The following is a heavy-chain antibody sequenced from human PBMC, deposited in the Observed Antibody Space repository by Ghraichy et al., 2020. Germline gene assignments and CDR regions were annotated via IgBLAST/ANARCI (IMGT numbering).Heavy chain of an antibody. J-gene: IGHJ6*02. CDR2: IYTSGST. Sequence: SETLSLTCTVSGDSISSYYWSWIRQPPGKGLEWIGRIYTSGSTNYNPSLKSRVTMSIDTSKNQFSLKLSSVTAADTAVYYCARGEVVVRGIIITTDYYYGMDVWGQGTTVTVSS. D-gene: IGHD3-10*01. CDR1: GDSISSYY. V-gene: IGHV4-4*07. CDR3: ARGEVVVRGIIITTDYYYGMDV.